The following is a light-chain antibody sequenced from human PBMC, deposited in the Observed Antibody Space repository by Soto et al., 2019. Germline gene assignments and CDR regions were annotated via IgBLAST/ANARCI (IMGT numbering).Light chain of an antibody. V-gene: IGKV3-20*01. CDR2: GAS. Sequence: EIGMTHSLATLSVSQGERATLSCRASQSVITNLAWYQQKPGQAPRLLIYGASRRATGIPDRFSGSGSGTDFTLTISRLEPEDFAVFYCQQYAGSPITFGQGTRLEIK. J-gene: IGKJ5*01. CDR3: QQYAGSPIT. CDR1: QSVITN.